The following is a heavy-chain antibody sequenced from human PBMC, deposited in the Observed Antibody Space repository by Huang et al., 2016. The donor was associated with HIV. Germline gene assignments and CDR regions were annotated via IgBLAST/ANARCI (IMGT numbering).Heavy chain of an antibody. CDR1: GFTFGNYG. Sequence: EVQFVESGGGLVKPGRSLRLSCTASGFTFGNYGMSWFRQAQGKGLEWVGFSRSKDYSETTEYAASVKGRFTISRDDSKSIAYLQMNSLKPEDTAVYYCTRDSVYPNYYDGSGFYFDYWGQGTLVTVSS. CDR3: TRDSVYPNYYDGSGFYFDY. V-gene: IGHV3-49*05. CDR2: SRSKDYSETT. J-gene: IGHJ4*02. D-gene: IGHD3-22*01.